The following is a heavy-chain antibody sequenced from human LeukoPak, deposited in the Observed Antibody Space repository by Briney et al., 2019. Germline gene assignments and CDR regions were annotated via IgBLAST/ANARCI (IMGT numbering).Heavy chain of an antibody. Sequence: GGSLRLSCAASGFTFSNAWMSWVRQAPGKGLEWVGRIKSKTDGGTTDYAAPVKGRFTISRDDSKNTLYLQMNSLKTEDTAVYYCTTDQMLGWELRVDYWGQGTLVTVSS. CDR1: GFTFSNAW. CDR2: IKSKTDGGTT. V-gene: IGHV3-15*01. J-gene: IGHJ4*02. D-gene: IGHD1-26*01. CDR3: TTDQMLGWELRVDY.